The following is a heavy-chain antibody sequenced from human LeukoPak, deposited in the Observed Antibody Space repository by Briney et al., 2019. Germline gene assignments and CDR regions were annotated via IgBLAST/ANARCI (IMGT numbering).Heavy chain of an antibody. CDR1: GGSVSSTSYY. CDR2: ISYSGST. J-gene: IGHJ4*02. CDR3: ARTTDY. Sequence: SETLSLTCTVSGGSVSSTSYYWGWIRQPPGKGLEWIGSISYSGSTYYNPSLKGRVTMSVDTSKNQFSLKLSSVTAADTAVYYCARTTDYWGQGTLVTVSS. V-gene: IGHV4-39*01. D-gene: IGHD1-1*01.